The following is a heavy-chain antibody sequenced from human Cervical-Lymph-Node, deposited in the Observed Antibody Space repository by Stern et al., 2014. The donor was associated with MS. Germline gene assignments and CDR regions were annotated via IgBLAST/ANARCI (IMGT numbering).Heavy chain of an antibody. D-gene: IGHD3-3*01. CDR2: ISWNSGSI. CDR3: AKDHGVVRLLYFQH. J-gene: IGHJ1*01. Sequence: EVQLVESGGGLIQPGRSLRLSCAASGFTFDDYAMHWVRQAPGKCLEWVSGISWNSGSIGYSDSVKGRFAISRDNAKNSLYLQMNSLRPEDTALYYCAKDHGVVRLLYFQHWGQGTLVTVSS. V-gene: IGHV3-9*01. CDR1: GFTFDDYA.